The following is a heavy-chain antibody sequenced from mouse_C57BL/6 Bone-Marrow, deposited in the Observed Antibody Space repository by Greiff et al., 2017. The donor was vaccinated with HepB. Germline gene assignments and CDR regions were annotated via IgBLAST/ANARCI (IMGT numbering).Heavy chain of an antibody. CDR2: IDPSDSYT. J-gene: IGHJ2*01. Sequence: QVQLQQPGAELVMPGASVKLSCKASGYTFTSYWMHWVKQRPGQGLEWIGEIDPSDSYTNYNQKFKGKSTLTVDKSSSTAYMPLSSLTSEDSAVYYCAREGTYSYYFDYWGQGTTLTVSS. D-gene: IGHD2-14*01. CDR3: AREGTYSYYFDY. CDR1: GYTFTSYW. V-gene: IGHV1-69*01.